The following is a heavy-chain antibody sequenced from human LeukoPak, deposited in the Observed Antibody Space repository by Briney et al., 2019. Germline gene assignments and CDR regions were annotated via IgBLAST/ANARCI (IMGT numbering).Heavy chain of an antibody. CDR1: GFTFSSYA. V-gene: IGHV3-23*01. Sequence: GGSLRLSCAASGFTFSSYAMSWVRQAPGKGLEWVSAISGSGGSTYYADSAKGRFTISRDNSKNTLYPQMNSLRAEDTAVYYCANDLAGMITFGGVIVPCYWGQGTLVTVSS. CDR3: ANDLAGMITFGGVIVPCY. CDR2: ISGSGGST. D-gene: IGHD3-16*02. J-gene: IGHJ4*02.